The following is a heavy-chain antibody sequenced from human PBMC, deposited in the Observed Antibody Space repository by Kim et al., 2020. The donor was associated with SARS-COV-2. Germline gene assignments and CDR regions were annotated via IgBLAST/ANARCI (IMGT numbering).Heavy chain of an antibody. CDR2: INSDESVT. J-gene: IGHJ4*02. V-gene: IGHV3-74*01. Sequence: GGSLRLSCAASGFTFSDYWMHWVRQAPGKGLVWVSRINSDESVTNFADSVKGRFTISRDNAKNTLYLQMNSLRAEDTAVYYCTRALDSWGQGTLVTVSS. CDR3: TRALDS. CDR1: GFTFSDYW.